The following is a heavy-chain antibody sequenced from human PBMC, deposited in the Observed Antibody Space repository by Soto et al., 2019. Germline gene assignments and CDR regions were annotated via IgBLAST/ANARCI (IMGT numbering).Heavy chain of an antibody. CDR2: TYYRSKWYY. Sequence: SETLSLTCAITGDSVSSNSAGWSWVRQSPSRGLEWLGRTYYRSKWYYEYAVSVRGRITINPDTSKNQYSLQLNSVTPEDTAVYYCARDRPGYRNYYYYYGMDVWGQGTTVTV. CDR1: GDSVSSNSAG. D-gene: IGHD4-4*01. CDR3: ARDRPGYRNYYYYYGMDV. V-gene: IGHV6-1*01. J-gene: IGHJ6*02.